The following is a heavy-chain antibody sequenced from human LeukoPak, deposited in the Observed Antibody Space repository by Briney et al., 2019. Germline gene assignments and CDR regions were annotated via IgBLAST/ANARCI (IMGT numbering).Heavy chain of an antibody. CDR1: GFTFSSYA. CDR2: ISGNGGYT. D-gene: IGHD6-13*01. CDR3: AKDPYSSAWFSRDWFDP. J-gene: IGHJ5*02. Sequence: PGGSLRLSCAASGFTFSSYAMSWVRQAPRKGLEWVSAISGNGGYTYYADSVKGRFTISRDNSKNTLYLQMSSLRAEDTAVYYCAKDPYSSAWFSRDWFDPWGQGTLVTVSS. V-gene: IGHV3-23*01.